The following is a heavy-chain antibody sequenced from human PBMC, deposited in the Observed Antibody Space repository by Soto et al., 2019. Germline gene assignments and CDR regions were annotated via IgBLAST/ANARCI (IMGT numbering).Heavy chain of an antibody. J-gene: IGHJ4*02. V-gene: IGHV4-34*01. CDR2: IKHSGST. CDR3: ARGGVDTAMVNGFPKLFDY. D-gene: IGHD5-18*01. Sequence: SETLSLTCAVYGGSFSGYYWSWIRQPPGKGLEWIGEIKHSGSTNYNPSLKSRVTISVDTSENQFSLKLSSVTAADTAVYYCARGGVDTAMVNGFPKLFDYWGQGTLVTVSS. CDR1: GGSFSGYY.